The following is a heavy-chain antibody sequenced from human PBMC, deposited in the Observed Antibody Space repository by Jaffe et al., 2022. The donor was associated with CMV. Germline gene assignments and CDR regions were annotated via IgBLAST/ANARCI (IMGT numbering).Heavy chain of an antibody. CDR3: ARTTNYDLFTDNMYYFDY. Sequence: QVQLQESGPGLARPSETLSLTCSVSGDSISAYYWSWIRQPPGMGLEWIGYISYSGATNYNPSLKSRVTISLDLSRDQVSLKLTSVTAADSAIYYCARTTNYDLFTDNMYYFDYWGQGAPVTVSS. V-gene: IGHV4-59*01. J-gene: IGHJ4*02. D-gene: IGHD3-9*01. CDR1: GDSISAYY. CDR2: ISYSGAT.